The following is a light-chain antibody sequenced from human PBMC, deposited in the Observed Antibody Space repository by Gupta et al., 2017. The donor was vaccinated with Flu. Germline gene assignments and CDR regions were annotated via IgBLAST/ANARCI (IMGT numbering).Light chain of an antibody. V-gene: IGLV1-47*01. Sequence: QSVLTQPPSASGTPGQRVTIYCSGSSSNIGRDYVYWYQQFPGKAPKVLIYRDNQRPSGVPDRFSGSKSGTSASLAISGLRSEDEADYYCASWDDSLRVRVFGGGTKLTVL. CDR2: RDN. CDR1: SSNIGRDY. CDR3: ASWDDSLRVRV. J-gene: IGLJ3*02.